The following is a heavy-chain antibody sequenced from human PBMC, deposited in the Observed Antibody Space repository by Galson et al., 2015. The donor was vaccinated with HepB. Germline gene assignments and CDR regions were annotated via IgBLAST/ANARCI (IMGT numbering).Heavy chain of an antibody. D-gene: IGHD3-16*01. CDR1: GGTFSSYA. CDR2: IIPILGIA. CDR3: ARDGSSGVPIDP. J-gene: IGHJ5*02. Sequence: SVKVSCKASGGTFSSYAISWVRQAPGQGLEWMGRIIPILGIANYAQKFQGRVTITADKSTSTAYMELSSLRSEDTAVYYCARDGSSGVPIDPWGQGTLVTVSS. V-gene: IGHV1-69*04.